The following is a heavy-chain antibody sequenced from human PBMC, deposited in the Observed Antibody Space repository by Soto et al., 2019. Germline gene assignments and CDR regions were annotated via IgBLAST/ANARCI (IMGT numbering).Heavy chain of an antibody. CDR2: INGDGTSI. CDR3: SADSPLDGTVAVDF. CDR1: GFSFNTYW. J-gene: IGHJ4*02. D-gene: IGHD1-7*01. Sequence: EVRLVESGGGLVQPGGSLSLSCAVSGFSFNTYWMHWVRQTPEKGLVWVARINGDGTSIRYADSVKGRLTIFRDNARNTLYLQMRNVRVEDTGVYFCSADSPLDGTVAVDFWGQGTLGTVSS. V-gene: IGHV3-74*01.